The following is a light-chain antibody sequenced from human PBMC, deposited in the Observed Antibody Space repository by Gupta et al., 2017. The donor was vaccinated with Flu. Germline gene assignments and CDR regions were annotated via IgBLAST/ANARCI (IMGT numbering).Light chain of an antibody. CDR1: SGPVTSTHY. J-gene: IGLJ3*02. CDR3: FILYGDGWV. Sequence: QPVVTQEPSLSVSPGATVTLTCASSSGPVTSTHYPYWFQQKPGHAPTTLLFDTDKRHFWTPARFSGSLLGGKAVLTLSGAQPDDEADYCCFILYGDGWVFCGGTKLTVL. CDR2: DTD. V-gene: IGLV7-46*01.